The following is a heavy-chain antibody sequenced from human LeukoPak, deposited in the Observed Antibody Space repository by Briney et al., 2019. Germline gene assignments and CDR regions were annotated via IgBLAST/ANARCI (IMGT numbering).Heavy chain of an antibody. CDR1: GGSISSGGYY. D-gene: IGHD4-11*01. CDR2: IYYSGST. V-gene: IGHV4-31*03. J-gene: IGHJ3*02. CDR3: ARTTMTTSIQAFDI. Sequence: SQTLSLTCTVSGGSISSGGYYWGWIRQPPEKGLGWIGYIYYSGSTYYNPSLKSRVTVSVDTSKNQFSLKLSSATAADTAVYYCARTTMTTSIQAFDIWGQGTMVTVSS.